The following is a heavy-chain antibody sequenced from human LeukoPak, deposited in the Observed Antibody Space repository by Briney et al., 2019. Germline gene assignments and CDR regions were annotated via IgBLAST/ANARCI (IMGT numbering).Heavy chain of an antibody. CDR3: ARLLRPGGRKGDAFDI. Sequence: SETLSPTCTVSGGSISGHHWTWIRQPPGTGLEWIGYFYDSGDFNYNPSLKSRVTIWMDMSNNQFSLTMSSVTAADTAMYYCARLLRPGGRKGDAFDIWGQGTLVTVSS. CDR2: FYDSGDF. J-gene: IGHJ3*02. CDR1: GGSISGHH. D-gene: IGHD1-26*01. V-gene: IGHV4-59*08.